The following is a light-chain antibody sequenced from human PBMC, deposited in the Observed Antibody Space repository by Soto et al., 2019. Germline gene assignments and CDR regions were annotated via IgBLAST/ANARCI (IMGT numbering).Light chain of an antibody. V-gene: IGKV3-15*01. Sequence: EIVMTQSPATLSVSPGERATLSCRAGQSVSSKLAWYQQRPGQTPRLLLYGASTRASGIPARISGSGSGTEFTLTISSLQSEDFAVYYCQQYNNWPWTFGQGTKVEIK. J-gene: IGKJ1*01. CDR3: QQYNNWPWT. CDR1: QSVSSK. CDR2: GAS.